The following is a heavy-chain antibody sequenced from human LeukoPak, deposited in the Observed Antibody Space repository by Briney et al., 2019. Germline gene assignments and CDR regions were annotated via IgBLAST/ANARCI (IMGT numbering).Heavy chain of an antibody. CDR3: ARDFGDGSYYY. Sequence: GGSLRLSCGASGFTVSSNYMSWVRQAPGKGLEWVSVIYSGGSTYYADSVKGRFTISRDNSKNTLYLQMNSLRAEDTAVYYCARDFGDGSYYYWGQGTLVTVSS. CDR2: IYSGGST. D-gene: IGHD1-26*01. CDR1: GFTVSSNY. V-gene: IGHV3-66*02. J-gene: IGHJ4*02.